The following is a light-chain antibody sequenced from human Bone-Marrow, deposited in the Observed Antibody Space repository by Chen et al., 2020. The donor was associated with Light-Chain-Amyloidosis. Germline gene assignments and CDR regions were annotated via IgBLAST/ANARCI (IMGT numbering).Light chain of an antibody. CDR1: QSVSTN. CDR2: GIS. V-gene: IGKV3-15*01. CDR3: QQYNNWPRT. Sequence: EIVMTQSPATLSVSPGERVTLSCRASQSVSTNLAWFQQKPGQAPRLLIYGISTRLTGIPARLSGSGSVTEFNLTISSLQSEDFAVYYCQQYNNWPRTFGQGTKVEVK. J-gene: IGKJ1*01.